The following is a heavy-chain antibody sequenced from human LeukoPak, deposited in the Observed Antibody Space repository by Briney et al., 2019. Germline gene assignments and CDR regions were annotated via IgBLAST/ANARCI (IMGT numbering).Heavy chain of an antibody. D-gene: IGHD3-22*01. J-gene: IGHJ4*02. CDR2: IYYSGST. V-gene: IGHV4-39*06. CDR1: GFSISSRSYY. CDR3: AREISRRAYYYDSSGYYPLRFDY. Sequence: PSETLSLTCTVSGFSISSRSYYWGWIRQPPGKGLEWIGSIYYSGSTHYNPSLKSRVTISVDTSKHQFPLKLSSETAADTAVYYCAREISRRAYYYDSSGYYPLRFDYWGQGTLVTVSS.